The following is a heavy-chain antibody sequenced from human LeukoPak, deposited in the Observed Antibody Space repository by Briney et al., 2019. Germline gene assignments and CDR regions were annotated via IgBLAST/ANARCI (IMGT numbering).Heavy chain of an antibody. CDR2: SIPIFGTA. D-gene: IGHD3-10*01. Sequence: ASVKVSCKASGGTFSSYAISWVRQAPGHGLELMGRSIPIFGTANYAQKFQGRVTTTTDESTSTAYMELSSLRSEDTAVYYCARTYYYGSGSYRGAEYFQHWGQGTLVTVSS. V-gene: IGHV1-69*05. CDR1: GGTFSSYA. CDR3: ARTYYYGSGSYRGAEYFQH. J-gene: IGHJ1*01.